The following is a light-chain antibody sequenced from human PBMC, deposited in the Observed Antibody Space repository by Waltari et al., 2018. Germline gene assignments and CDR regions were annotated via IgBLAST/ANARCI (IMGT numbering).Light chain of an antibody. CDR1: TSAVGCYNY. CDR2: DVT. V-gene: IGLV2-14*03. J-gene: IGLJ1*01. Sequence: QSALTQPASVSGSPGQSIAISCTGTTSAVGCYNYVSWYQQHPGKAPKLLIYDVTNRPSGVSNRFSGSKSGNTASLTISGLQAEDEADYYCSSFRSDHTYVFGSGTEDTVL. CDR3: SSFRSDHTYV.